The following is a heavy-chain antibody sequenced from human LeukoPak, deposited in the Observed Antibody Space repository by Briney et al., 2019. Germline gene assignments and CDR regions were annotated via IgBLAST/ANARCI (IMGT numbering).Heavy chain of an antibody. Sequence: GRSLRLSWAAAGFTFTSYAMSWVRQAPGKGLEWVSAIIGIGGSTYYADSVEGRFTISRDNSKDTLYVQMHRLRVEDRAVYYCSKFISGRFGELFDYWGQGPVVTVSS. CDR1: GFTFTSYA. D-gene: IGHD3-10*01. CDR3: SKFISGRFGELFDY. J-gene: IGHJ4*02. CDR2: IIGIGGST. V-gene: IGHV3-23*01.